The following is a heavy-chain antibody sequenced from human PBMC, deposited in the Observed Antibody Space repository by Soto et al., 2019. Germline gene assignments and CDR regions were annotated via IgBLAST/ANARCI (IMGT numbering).Heavy chain of an antibody. CDR2: ISAYHGNT. CDR1: GYTFTSYG. J-gene: IGHJ5*02. V-gene: IGHV1-18*01. Sequence: ASVKVSCKASGYTFTSYGISWVRQAPGQGLEWMGWISAYHGNTNYAQKLQGRVTMTTDTSTSTAYMELRSLRADDTAVYYFERDLGGASRRVPFEPWGQGTMVTFSS. D-gene: IGHD6-6*01. CDR3: ERDLGGASRRVPFEP.